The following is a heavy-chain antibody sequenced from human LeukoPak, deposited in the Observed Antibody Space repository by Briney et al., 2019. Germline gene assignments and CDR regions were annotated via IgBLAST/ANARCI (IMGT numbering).Heavy chain of an antibody. CDR3: ARLRSYNTYYFDY. Sequence: GGSLRLSCAASGFTFSSYAMSWVRQAPGKGLEWVSTISGNGGNTYYADSVKGRFTISRDNAKNSLYLQMNSLRAEDTAVYYCARLRSYNTYYFDYWGQGTLVTVSS. CDR1: GFTFSSYA. CDR2: ISGNGGNT. D-gene: IGHD1-26*01. V-gene: IGHV3-23*01. J-gene: IGHJ4*02.